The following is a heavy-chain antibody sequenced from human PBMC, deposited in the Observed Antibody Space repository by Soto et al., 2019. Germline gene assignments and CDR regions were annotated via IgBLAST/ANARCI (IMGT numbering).Heavy chain of an antibody. CDR1: GFSLSTSGVG. CDR2: IYWDDDK. CDR3: AHSQGDYGDYVKMSWYFDL. V-gene: IGHV2-5*02. J-gene: IGHJ2*01. Sequence: QITLKESGPTLVKPTQTLTLTCTFSGFSLSTSGVGVGWIRQPPGKALEWLALIYWDDDKRYSPSLKSRLTITKDTSKNQVVLTMTNMDPVDTATYYWAHSQGDYGDYVKMSWYFDLWGRGTLVTVSS. D-gene: IGHD4-17*01.